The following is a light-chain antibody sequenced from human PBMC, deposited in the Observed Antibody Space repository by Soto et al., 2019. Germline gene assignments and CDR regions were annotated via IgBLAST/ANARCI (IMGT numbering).Light chain of an antibody. CDR1: SSDIGAFNS. J-gene: IGLJ2*01. CDR2: DIT. V-gene: IGLV2-8*01. Sequence: QSALTQPPSASGSPGQSVTISCTGTSSDIGAFNSISWYQQYPGKAPKLIIFDITHRPSGVPDRFSGSKSANTASLTVSGLQDEDEADYHCSSHAGSNSLMVFGGGTKLTVL. CDR3: SSHAGSNSLMV.